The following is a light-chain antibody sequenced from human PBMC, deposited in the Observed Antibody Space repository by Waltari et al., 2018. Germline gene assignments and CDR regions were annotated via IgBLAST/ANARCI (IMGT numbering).Light chain of an antibody. CDR1: ITNVGSLV. CDR2: GNS. J-gene: IGLJ1*01. V-gene: IGLV1-47*01. Sequence: QSALTQEASVSGTVGQKFTLTCPAHITNVGSLVVGWYQQIFHGAPKTVMFGNSLPSGIPDRFSGSKSGTTASLTISDLQPEDEAIYYCSTWDYSLGAHVFGPGTRVTVL. CDR3: STWDYSLGAHV.